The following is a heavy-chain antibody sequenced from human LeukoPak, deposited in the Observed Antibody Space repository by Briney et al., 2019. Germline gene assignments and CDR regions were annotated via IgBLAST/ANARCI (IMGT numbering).Heavy chain of an antibody. V-gene: IGHV3-7*01. Sequence: GGSLRLSCAASGFTFSSYWMSWVRQAPGKGLEWVANIKQDGSGKYYVDSVKGRFTISRDNAKNSLYLQMNSLRAEDTAVYYCARFTQYYDFWSGSDYWGQGTLVTVSS. CDR1: GFTFSSYW. J-gene: IGHJ4*02. D-gene: IGHD3-3*01. CDR2: IKQDGSGK. CDR3: ARFTQYYDFWSGSDY.